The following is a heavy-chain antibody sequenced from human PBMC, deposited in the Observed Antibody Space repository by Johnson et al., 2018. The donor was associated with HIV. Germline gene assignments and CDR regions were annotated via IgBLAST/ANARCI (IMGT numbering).Heavy chain of an antibody. V-gene: IGHV3-66*02. CDR2: IYCGGRT. Sequence: VQLVESGGGLVQPGGSLRLSCAASGFTFSNAWMSWVRQAPGKGLAWVSSIYCGGRTYYADSVKGRFSISRDTSKNTLDLQMNSLRAEDTAVKSCARAAYVHYDILTGPPLEDAFDIWGQGTMVTVSS. CDR3: ARAAYVHYDILTGPPLEDAFDI. J-gene: IGHJ3*02. CDR1: GFTFSNAW. D-gene: IGHD3-9*01.